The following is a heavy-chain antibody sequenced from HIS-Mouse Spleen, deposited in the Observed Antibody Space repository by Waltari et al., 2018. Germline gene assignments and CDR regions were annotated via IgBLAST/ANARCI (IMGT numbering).Heavy chain of an antibody. V-gene: IGHV1-8*01. J-gene: IGHJ4*02. CDR2: MNPNRGNT. Sequence: QVQLVQSGAEVKKPGASVKVSCKASGYTFTSYDINWVRQATGQGLGWMGWMNPNRGNTGYAQHCQGRVTMTRNTSISTAYMELSSLRSEDTAVYYCARVYYDFWSGYYYWGQGTLVTVSS. D-gene: IGHD3-3*01. CDR1: GYTFTSYD. CDR3: ARVYYDFWSGYYY.